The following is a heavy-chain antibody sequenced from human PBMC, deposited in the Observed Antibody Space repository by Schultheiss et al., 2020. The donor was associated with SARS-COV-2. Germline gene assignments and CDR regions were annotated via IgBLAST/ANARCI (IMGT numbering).Heavy chain of an antibody. CDR2: IYYSGST. CDR1: GGSISSYY. CDR3: ARSPIAAAGTTAVPFDY. Sequence: SETLSLTCTVSGGSISSYYWSWIRQPPGKGLEWIGYIYYSGSTNYNPSLKSRVTISVDKSKNQFSLKLSSVTAADTAVYYCARSPIAAAGTTAVPFDYWGQGTLVTVSS. J-gene: IGHJ4*02. V-gene: IGHV4-59*12. D-gene: IGHD6-13*01.